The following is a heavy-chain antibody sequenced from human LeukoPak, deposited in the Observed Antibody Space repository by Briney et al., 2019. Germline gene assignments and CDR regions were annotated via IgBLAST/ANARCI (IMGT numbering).Heavy chain of an antibody. Sequence: GASVKVSCKASGYTFTSYYMHWVRQAPGQGLEWMGRNNPSGGSTSYAQKFQGRVTMTRDMSTSTVYMELSSLRSEDTAVYYCARARIVVVTVRDAFDIWGQGTMVTVSS. CDR1: GYTFTSYY. D-gene: IGHD2-21*02. V-gene: IGHV1-46*01. J-gene: IGHJ3*02. CDR3: ARARIVVVTVRDAFDI. CDR2: NNPSGGST.